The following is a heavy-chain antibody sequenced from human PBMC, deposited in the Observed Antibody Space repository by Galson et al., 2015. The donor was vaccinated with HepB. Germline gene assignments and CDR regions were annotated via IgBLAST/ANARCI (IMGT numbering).Heavy chain of an antibody. V-gene: IGHV6-1*01. D-gene: IGHD5-18*01. J-gene: IGHJ4*02. Sequence: CAISGDSVSSNSAAWNWIRQSPSRGLEWLGRTYYRSKWYNDYAVSVKSRITINPDTSKNQFSLQLNSVTPEDTAVYYCARDPGYSYGSEFDYWGQGTLVTVSS. CDR1: GDSVSSNSAA. CDR3: ARDPGYSYGSEFDY. CDR2: TYYRSKWYN.